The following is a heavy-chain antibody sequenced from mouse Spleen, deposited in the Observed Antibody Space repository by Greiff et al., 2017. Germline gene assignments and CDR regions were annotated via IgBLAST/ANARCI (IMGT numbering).Heavy chain of an antibody. D-gene: IGHD2-10*01. V-gene: IGHV2-6-1*01. CDR2: IWSDGST. Sequence: VKLKETGPGLVAPSQSLSITCTVSGFSLTSYGVHWVRQPPGKGLEWLVVIWSDGSTNYNSALKSRLSISKDNSKSQVFLKMNSLQTDDTAMYYCARHAYYGTAMDYWGQGTSVTVSS. CDR3: ARHAYYGTAMDY. CDR1: GFSLTSYG. J-gene: IGHJ4*01.